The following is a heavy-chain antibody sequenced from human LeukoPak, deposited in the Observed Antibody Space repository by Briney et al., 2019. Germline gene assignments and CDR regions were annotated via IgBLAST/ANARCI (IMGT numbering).Heavy chain of an antibody. D-gene: IGHD1-1*01. CDR3: ARDNPTGVGVSMDV. J-gene: IGHJ6*03. V-gene: IGHV3-53*01. CDR1: GFIVSSSH. Sequence: GGSLRLSCAASGFIVSSSHMAWVRQAPGKGLEWVSLIYIGNTTYYADSVKGRFTISRDNSKNTLYLQMNSLRAEDTALYYCARDNPTGVGVSMDVWGKGTMVTVSS. CDR2: IYIGNTT.